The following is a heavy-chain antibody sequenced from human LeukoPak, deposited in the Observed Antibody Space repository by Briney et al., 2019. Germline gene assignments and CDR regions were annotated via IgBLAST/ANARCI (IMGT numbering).Heavy chain of an antibody. D-gene: IGHD6-19*01. Sequence: SVKVSCKASGGTFSSYAISWVRQAPGQGLEWMGGIIPIFGTANYAQKFQGRVTITADESTSTAYMELSSLRSEDTAVHYCARDLDSSGWERPWGQGTLVTVSS. CDR3: ARDLDSSGWERP. CDR1: GGTFSSYA. J-gene: IGHJ5*02. V-gene: IGHV1-69*13. CDR2: IIPIFGTA.